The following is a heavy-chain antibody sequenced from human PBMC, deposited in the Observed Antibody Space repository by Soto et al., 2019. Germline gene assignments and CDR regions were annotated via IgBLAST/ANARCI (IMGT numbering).Heavy chain of an antibody. J-gene: IGHJ4*02. Sequence: QVQLMESGGAVVQPGRSLRLSCAASGFTFSSYAMHWVRQAPGKGLEWVAIISHDGSIIYYGDSVKGRFTISRDNSKSTLYLQMHSLRSADTAVYYCARVSQQWLVSAHYVDGWGQGTLGTVSS. D-gene: IGHD6-19*01. CDR3: ARVSQQWLVSAHYVDG. V-gene: IGHV3-30-3*01. CDR1: GFTFSSYA. CDR2: ISHDGSII.